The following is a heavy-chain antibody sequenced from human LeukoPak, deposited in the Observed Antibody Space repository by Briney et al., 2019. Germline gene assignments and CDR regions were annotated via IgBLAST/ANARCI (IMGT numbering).Heavy chain of an antibody. D-gene: IGHD5-18*01. CDR3: TKGTIWLPFDY. J-gene: IGHJ4*02. CDR1: EFTFSNYA. Sequence: PGGSLRLSCAASEFTFSNYAMSWARQAPGKGLEWVSAISGSGGSTYYADSVKGRFTISRDNSKNTLYLQMSSLRAEDTAVYYCTKGTIWLPFDYWGQGTLVTVSS. V-gene: IGHV3-23*01. CDR2: ISGSGGST.